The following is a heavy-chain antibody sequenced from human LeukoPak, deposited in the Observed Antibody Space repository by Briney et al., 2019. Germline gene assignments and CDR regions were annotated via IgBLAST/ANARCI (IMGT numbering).Heavy chain of an antibody. CDR2: IIPIFGTA. D-gene: IGHD3-22*01. CDR1: GGTFSSYA. J-gene: IGHJ4*02. Sequence: SVKVSCKASGGTFSSYAISWVRQAPGQGLEWMGGIIPIFGTANYAQKFQGRVTITADVSTSTAYMELSSLRSEDTAVYYCARGSRAAYDSSGYYYPYFDYWGQGTLVTVSS. V-gene: IGHV1-69*13. CDR3: ARGSRAAYDSSGYYYPYFDY.